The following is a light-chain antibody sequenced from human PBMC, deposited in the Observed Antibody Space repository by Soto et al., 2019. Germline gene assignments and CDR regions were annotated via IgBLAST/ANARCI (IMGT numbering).Light chain of an antibody. J-gene: IGLJ1*01. CDR1: SSDVGGYDY. CDR3: SSYTSSIIPYV. V-gene: IGLV2-14*01. CDR2: EVS. Sequence: QSALTQPASVSGSPGQSITISCTGTSSDVGGYDYVSWYQQHPGKAPKLMIYEVSYRPSGVSNRFSGSKSSNTASLTISGLQAEDEADYYCSSYTSSIIPYVFGTGTKVTVL.